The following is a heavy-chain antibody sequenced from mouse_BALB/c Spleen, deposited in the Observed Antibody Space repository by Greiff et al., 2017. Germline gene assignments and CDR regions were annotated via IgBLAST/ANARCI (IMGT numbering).Heavy chain of an antibody. Sequence: EVQLVESGGGLVKPGGSLKLSCAASGFTFSDYYMYWVRQTPEKRLEWVATISDGGSYTYYPDSVKGRFNISRDNAKNNLYLQMSSLKSEDTAMYYWTRGRGYYGSSDDYAMDYWGQGTSVTVSS. D-gene: IGHD1-1*01. V-gene: IGHV5-4*02. CDR1: GFTFSDYY. CDR2: ISDGGSYT. CDR3: TRGRGYYGSSDDYAMDY. J-gene: IGHJ4*01.